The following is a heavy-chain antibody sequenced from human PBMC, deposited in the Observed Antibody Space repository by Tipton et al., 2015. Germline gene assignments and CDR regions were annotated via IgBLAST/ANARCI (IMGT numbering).Heavy chain of an antibody. CDR1: GYIFSDYY. CDR3: ATLPFSVVTATRDDDMDV. D-gene: IGHD2-21*02. J-gene: IGHJ6*02. Sequence: QLVQSGAEVKKPGATVKISCKVSGYIFSDYYMHWVQQAPGKGLEWMGLVDPEDGRTIYAGKFQGRLTITADTPTDTAHMELSGLRSEDTAVYYCATLPFSVVTATRDDDMDVWGQGTTVTVS. V-gene: IGHV1-69-2*01. CDR2: VDPEDGRT.